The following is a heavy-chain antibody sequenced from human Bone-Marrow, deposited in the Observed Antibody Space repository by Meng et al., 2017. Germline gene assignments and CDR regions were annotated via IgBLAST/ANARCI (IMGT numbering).Heavy chain of an antibody. CDR2: IIPIFGTA. J-gene: IGHJ4*02. D-gene: IGHD3-10*01. CDR3: AWGNRDGITMVRGVISYFDY. V-gene: IGHV1-69*05. CDR1: GGTFSSYA. Sequence: SVKVSCKASGGTFSSYAISWVRQAPGQGLEWMGGIIPIFGTANYAQKFQGRVTITTDESTSTAYMELSSLRSEDTAVYYCAWGNRDGITMVRGVISYFDYWGQGTLVTVSS.